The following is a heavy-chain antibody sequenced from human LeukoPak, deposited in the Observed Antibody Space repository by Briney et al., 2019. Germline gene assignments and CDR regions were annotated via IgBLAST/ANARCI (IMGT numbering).Heavy chain of an antibody. J-gene: IGHJ4*02. CDR2: IYSGGST. CDR1: GFTVSSNY. V-gene: IGHV3-66*02. Sequence: PGGSLRLSCAASGFTVSSNYMSWVRQAPGKGLEWVSVIYSGGSTYYADSVKGRFTTSRDNSKNTLYLQMNSLRAEDTAVYYCARDFVNYYDSSGYYYWGQGTLVTVSS. D-gene: IGHD3-22*01. CDR3: ARDFVNYYDSSGYYY.